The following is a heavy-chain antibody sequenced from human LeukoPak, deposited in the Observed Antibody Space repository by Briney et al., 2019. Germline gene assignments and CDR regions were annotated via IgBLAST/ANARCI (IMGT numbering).Heavy chain of an antibody. Sequence: SETLSLTCTVSGGSISSGSYYWSWIRQPAGKGLEWIGRIYTSGSTNYNPSLKSRVTISVDTSKNQFSLKLTSVTAADTAVYYCARCMMAHRVCAFDIWGQGTMVTVSS. CDR3: ARCMMAHRVCAFDI. CDR1: GGSISSGSYY. CDR2: IYTSGST. V-gene: IGHV4-61*02. J-gene: IGHJ3*02. D-gene: IGHD2-8*01.